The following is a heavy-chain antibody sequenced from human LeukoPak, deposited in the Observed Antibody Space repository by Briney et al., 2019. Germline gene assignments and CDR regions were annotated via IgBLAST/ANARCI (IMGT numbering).Heavy chain of an antibody. J-gene: IGHJ4*02. CDR2: IRYDGSNK. CDR3: AKGYSSSWYLDY. Sequence: SGGSLRLSCAASGFTFSSYGMHWVRQAPGKGLEWVAFIRYDGSNKYYADSVKGRFTISRDNSKNTLYLQMNSLRAEDTAVYYCAKGYSSSWYLDYWGQGTLVTVSS. D-gene: IGHD6-13*01. V-gene: IGHV3-30*02. CDR1: GFTFSSYG.